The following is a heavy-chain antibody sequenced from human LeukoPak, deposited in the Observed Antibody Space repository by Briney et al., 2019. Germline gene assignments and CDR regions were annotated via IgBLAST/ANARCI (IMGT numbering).Heavy chain of an antibody. CDR1: GFTFSSYS. CDR3: ARDLPDRFLYYHKADNIDY. V-gene: IGHV3-21*01. D-gene: IGHD3-9*01. Sequence: GGSLRLSCAASGFTFSSYSMNWVRQAPGKGLEWVSSISSSSSYIYYADSVKGRFTISRDNAKNSLYLQMNSLRAEDTAVYYCARDLPDRFLYYHKADNIDYWGQGTLVTVSS. CDR2: ISSSSSYI. J-gene: IGHJ4*02.